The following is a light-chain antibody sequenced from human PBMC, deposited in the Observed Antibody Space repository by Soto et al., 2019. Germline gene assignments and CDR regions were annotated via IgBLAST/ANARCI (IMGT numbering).Light chain of an antibody. V-gene: IGKV1-6*01. CDR2: AAS. Sequence: HMTQSPSSLSASVGEKIIITCRASRDVGSDVSWYQQKPGQAPKLLICAASNLYTGVPSRFSGSRSGTEFTLTISSLQPEDFASYYWLQDYGDLWTFGQGTKVDI. CDR3: LQDYGDLWT. J-gene: IGKJ1*01. CDR1: RDVGSD.